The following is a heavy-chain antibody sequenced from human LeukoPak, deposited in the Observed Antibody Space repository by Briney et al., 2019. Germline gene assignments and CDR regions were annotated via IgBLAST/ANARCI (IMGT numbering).Heavy chain of an antibody. J-gene: IGHJ3*02. CDR3: ARLWLNNFKAFDI. V-gene: IGHV3-21*01. CDR2: ISSSSSYI. D-gene: IGHD3-10*01. Sequence: PGGSLRLSCAASGFTFSSYSMNWVRQAPGKGLEWVSSISSSSSYIYYADSVKGRFTISRDNAKNSLYLQMNSLRAEDTAVYYCARLWLNNFKAFDIWGQGTMVTVSS. CDR1: GFTFSSYS.